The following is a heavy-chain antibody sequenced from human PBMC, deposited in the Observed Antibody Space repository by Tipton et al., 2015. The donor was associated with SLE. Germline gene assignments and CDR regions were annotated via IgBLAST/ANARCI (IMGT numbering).Heavy chain of an antibody. CDR3: AGEPPKYGASAFDI. CDR2: ISSSSSYI. CDR1: GFTFSSYS. D-gene: IGHD4/OR15-4a*01. Sequence: SLRLSCAASGFTFSSYSMNWVRQAPGKGMEWVSSISSSSSYIYYADSVKGRFTISRDNAKNSLYLQMNSLRAEDTAVYYCAGEPPKYGASAFDIWGQGTMVTVSS. V-gene: IGHV3-21*03. J-gene: IGHJ3*02.